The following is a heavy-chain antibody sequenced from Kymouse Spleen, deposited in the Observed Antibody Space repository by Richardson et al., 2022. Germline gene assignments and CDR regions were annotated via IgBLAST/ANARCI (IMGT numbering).Heavy chain of an antibody. J-gene: IGHJ4*02. D-gene: IGHD3-9*01. CDR3: TTDYYYDILTGYYKGDY. CDR2: IKSKTDGGTT. V-gene: IGHV3-15*01. CDR1: GFTFSNAW. Sequence: EVQLVESGGGLVKPGGSLRLSCAASGFTFSNAWMSWVRQAPGKGLEWVGRIKSKTDGGTTDYAAPVKGRFTISRDDSKNTLYLQMNSLKTEDTAVYYCTTDYYYDILTGYYKGDYWGQGTLVTVSS.